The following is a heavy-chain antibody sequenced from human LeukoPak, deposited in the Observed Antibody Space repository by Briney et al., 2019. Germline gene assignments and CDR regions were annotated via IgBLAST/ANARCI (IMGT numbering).Heavy chain of an antibody. CDR3: ARPYDSSGYYNDAFDI. Sequence: GESLKISCKGSGYSFTRYWIGWVRQMPGKGLEWMGIIYPGDSDTRYSPSFQGQVTISADKSISTAYLQWSSLKASDTAMYYCARPYDSSGYYNDAFDIWGQGTMVTVSS. CDR2: IYPGDSDT. D-gene: IGHD3-22*01. V-gene: IGHV5-51*01. J-gene: IGHJ3*02. CDR1: GYSFTRYW.